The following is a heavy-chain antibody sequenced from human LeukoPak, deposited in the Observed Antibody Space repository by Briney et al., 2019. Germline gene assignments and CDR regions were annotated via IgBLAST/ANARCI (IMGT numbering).Heavy chain of an antibody. CDR3: AREGRKQQLAYYFDY. J-gene: IGHJ4*02. CDR1: GFTFSSYA. D-gene: IGHD6-13*01. CDR2: ISYDGSNK. V-gene: IGHV3-30*04. Sequence: GGSLRLSCAASGFTFSSYAMHWVRQAPGKGLEWVAVISYDGSNKYYADSVKGRFTISRDNSKNTLYLQMNSLRAEDTAVYYCAREGRKQQLAYYFDYWGQGTLVTVSS.